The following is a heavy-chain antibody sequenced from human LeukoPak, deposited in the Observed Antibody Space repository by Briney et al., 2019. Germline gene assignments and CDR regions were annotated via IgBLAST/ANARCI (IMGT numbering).Heavy chain of an antibody. V-gene: IGHV3-33*06. D-gene: IGHD2-2*01. J-gene: IGHJ4*01. CDR2: IWYDGSNK. Sequence: GRSLRLSCAASGFTFSSYGMHWVRQAPGKGLEWVAVIWYDGSNKYYADSVKGRFTISRDNSKNTLYLQMNSLRAEDTAVYYGAKGKRLDVVGPAASYWGHGTLVTVSS. CDR1: GFTFSSYG. CDR3: AKGKRLDVVGPAASY.